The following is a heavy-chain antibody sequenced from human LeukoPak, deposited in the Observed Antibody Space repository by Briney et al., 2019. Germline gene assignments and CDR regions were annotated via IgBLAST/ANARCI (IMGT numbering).Heavy chain of an antibody. CDR3: ATLIRYRYCSGGSCSGEDY. D-gene: IGHD2-15*01. V-gene: IGHV3-48*03. CDR2: ISSSGSTI. CDR1: GFTFSSYE. J-gene: IGHJ4*02. Sequence: GGSLRLSCAASGFTFSSYEMNWVRQAPGKGLEWVSYISSSGSTIYYADSVKGRFTISRDNAKNSLYLQMNSLRAEDTAVYYCATLIRYRYCSGGSCSGEDYWGQGTLVTVSS.